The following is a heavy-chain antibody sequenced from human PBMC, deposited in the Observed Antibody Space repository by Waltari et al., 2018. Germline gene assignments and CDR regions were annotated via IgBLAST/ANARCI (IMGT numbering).Heavy chain of an antibody. J-gene: IGHJ6*02. D-gene: IGHD6-13*01. CDR1: GGSFSGYY. V-gene: IGHV4-34*01. CDR2: INHSGST. CDR3: ARGPRGVAAAGVYYYYGMDV. Sequence: QVQLQQWGAGLLKPSETLSLTCAVYGGSFSGYYWSWIRQPPGKGLGWIGEINHSGSTNYNPSLKSRVTISVDTSKNQFSLKLSSVTAADTAVYYCARGPRGVAAAGVYYYYGMDVWGQGTTVTVSS.